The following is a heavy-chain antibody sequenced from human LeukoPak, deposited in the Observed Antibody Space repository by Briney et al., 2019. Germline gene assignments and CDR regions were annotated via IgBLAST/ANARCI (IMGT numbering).Heavy chain of an antibody. D-gene: IGHD4-23*01. CDR1: GYTFTSYY. CDR2: INPSGGST. CDR3: ARDNSVEDTAWWFDP. Sequence: ASVKVSCKASGYTFTSYYMHWVRQAPGQGLEWMGIINPSGGSTSCAQKFQGRVTMTRDMSTSTDYMELSSLRSEDTAVYYCARDNSVEDTAWWFDPWGQGTLVTVSS. J-gene: IGHJ5*02. V-gene: IGHV1-46*01.